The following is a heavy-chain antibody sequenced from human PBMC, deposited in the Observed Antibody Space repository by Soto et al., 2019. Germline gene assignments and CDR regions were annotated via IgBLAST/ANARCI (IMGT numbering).Heavy chain of an antibody. CDR3: ALGPFGLDL. J-gene: IGHJ6*02. CDR2: IHTSGTTI. D-gene: IGHD7-27*01. Sequence: QVQLVESGGGLVKPGGSLRLPCAASGFTFSDRYMSWIRQAPGKGLEWVSYIHTSGTTIYYADSVKGRFTISRDNAKNSLYLKMNSLIADATPVYSCALGPFGLDLLGQGTMVTVSS. CDR1: GFTFSDRY. V-gene: IGHV3-11*01.